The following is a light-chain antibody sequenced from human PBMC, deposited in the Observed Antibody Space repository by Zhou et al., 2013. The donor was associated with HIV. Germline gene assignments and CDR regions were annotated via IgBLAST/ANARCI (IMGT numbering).Light chain of an antibody. CDR1: QAISTS. CDR3: LQHNTYPWT. CDR2: AAS. Sequence: DIQLTQSPSFLSASLGDRVTITCRASQAISTSLAWYRQNPGKVPKRLIYAASSLQSGVPSRFSGSGSGTEFTLTISSLQPEDFATYYCLQHNTYPWTFGQGTKVEIK. V-gene: IGKV1-9*01. J-gene: IGKJ1*01.